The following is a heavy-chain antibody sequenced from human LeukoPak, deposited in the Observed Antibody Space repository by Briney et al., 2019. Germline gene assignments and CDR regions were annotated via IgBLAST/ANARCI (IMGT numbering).Heavy chain of an antibody. D-gene: IGHD3-22*01. CDR1: GFTFSSYG. CDR2: ISGSGSTI. J-gene: IGHJ4*02. Sequence: SGGSLRLSCAASGFTFSSYGMSWVRQAPGKGLEWVSAISGSGSTIYYADSVKGRFTISRDNAKNSLYLQMNSLRAEDTAVYYCARLIYDSSGYYRYWGQGTLVTVSS. CDR3: ARLIYDSSGYYRY. V-gene: IGHV3-48*04.